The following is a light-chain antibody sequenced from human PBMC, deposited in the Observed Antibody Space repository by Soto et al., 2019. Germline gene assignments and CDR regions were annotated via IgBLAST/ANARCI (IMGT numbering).Light chain of an antibody. V-gene: IGLV4-69*01. J-gene: IGLJ2*01. Sequence: QSVLTQSPSASASLGASVKLTCTLSSGHSSYAIAWHQQQPEKGPRYLMKLNSDGSHSKGDGIADRFPGSSSGAERYLTISSLQSEDEADYYCQTWGTGIVVFGGGTQLTVL. CDR3: QTWGTGIVV. CDR1: SGHSSYA. CDR2: LNSDGSH.